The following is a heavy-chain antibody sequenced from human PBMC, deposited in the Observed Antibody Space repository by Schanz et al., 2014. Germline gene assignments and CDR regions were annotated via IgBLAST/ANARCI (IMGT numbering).Heavy chain of an antibody. CDR1: GFTFSTYA. J-gene: IGHJ4*02. CDR2: ISASGGST. D-gene: IGHD4-17*01. CDR3: ARPRFDYGEVDY. Sequence: EVQLLESGGGLVQPGGSLRLSCAASGFTFSTYAMSWVRQAPGKGLEWVSTISASGGSTYYADSVKGRFTMSRDRFQNTLYLRMSSLRAEDTAVYYCARPRFDYGEVDYWGQGTLVTVSS. V-gene: IGHV3-23*01.